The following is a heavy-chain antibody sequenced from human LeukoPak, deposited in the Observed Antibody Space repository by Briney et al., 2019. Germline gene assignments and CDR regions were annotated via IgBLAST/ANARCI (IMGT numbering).Heavy chain of an antibody. CDR1: GGSIKTYY. V-gene: IGHV4-59*01. J-gene: IGHJ4*02. Sequence: KSSETLSLTCSVSGGSIKTYYWTWIRQPPGKGMEWIGYIHYSGSTDPNPSLMGRVTISLETSKSQFSLELRSVTAADTAVYYCVRDQSEFDSWGQGTGVTVSS. CDR2: IHYSGST. CDR3: VRDQSEFDS.